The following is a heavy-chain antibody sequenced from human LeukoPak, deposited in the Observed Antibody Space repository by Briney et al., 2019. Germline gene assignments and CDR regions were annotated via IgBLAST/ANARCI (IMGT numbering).Heavy chain of an antibody. CDR2: IYSGGST. Sequence: GGSLRLSCAASGFTVSSNYMSWVRQAPGKGLEWVSVIYSGGSTYYADSVKGRFTISRDNSKNTLYLQMNSLRAEDTAVYYCGRGLLWLGEHIRDVGGQGPRVPVP. D-gene: IGHD3-10*01. CDR3: GRGLLWLGEHIRDV. J-gene: IGHJ6*02. CDR1: GFTVSSNY. V-gene: IGHV3-66*01.